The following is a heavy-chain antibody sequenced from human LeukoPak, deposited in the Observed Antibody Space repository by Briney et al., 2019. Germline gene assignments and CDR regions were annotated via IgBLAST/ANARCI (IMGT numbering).Heavy chain of an antibody. D-gene: IGHD1-26*01. CDR3: ARGRFGRVGAKLFQH. CDR1: GGSFSGYY. Sequence: SETLSLTCAVYGGSFSGYYWSWIRQPPGKGLEWIGEINHSGSTNYNPSLKSRVTISVDTSKNQFSLKLSSVTAADTAVYYCARGRFGRVGAKLFQHWGQGTLVTVSS. V-gene: IGHV4-34*01. J-gene: IGHJ1*01. CDR2: INHSGST.